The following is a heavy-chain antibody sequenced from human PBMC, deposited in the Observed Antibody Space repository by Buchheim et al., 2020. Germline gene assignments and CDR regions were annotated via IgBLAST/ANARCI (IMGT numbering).Heavy chain of an antibody. CDR1: GFTFSSAA. CDR3: AKEVRPNDF. CDR2: LTISGDFT. V-gene: IGHV3-23*04. Sequence: EVHLVQSGGGLVQPGGSLRLSCEASGFTFSSAAMTWVRQAPGKGLEWVSSLTISGDFTYYADSVRGRFSISRDNSQKTLYLQMNSLRAEDTAVYYCAKEVRPNDFWGQGTL. J-gene: IGHJ4*02.